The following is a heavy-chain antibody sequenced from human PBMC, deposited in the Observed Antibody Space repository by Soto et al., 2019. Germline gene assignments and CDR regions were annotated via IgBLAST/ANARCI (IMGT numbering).Heavy chain of an antibody. Sequence: SETLRVTCTVAYGSSVSVGGCWIFNRQHPGKGLEWIGYIYYSGSTYYNPSLKSRVTISVDTSKNQFSLKLSSVTAADTTVYSSARASARSCHYCGQALPVTAS. J-gene: IGHJ4*02. D-gene: IGHD6-6*01. CDR3: ARASARSCHY. CDR1: YGSSVSVGGC. V-gene: IGHV4-31*03. CDR2: IYYSGST.